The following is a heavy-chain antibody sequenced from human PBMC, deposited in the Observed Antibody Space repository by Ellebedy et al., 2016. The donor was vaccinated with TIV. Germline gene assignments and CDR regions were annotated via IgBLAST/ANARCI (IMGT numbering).Heavy chain of an antibody. J-gene: IGHJ3*02. CDR3: ARDITTISRPGAFDI. Sequence: ASVKVSCKASGYTFTSYYMHWVRQAPGQGLEWMGIINPSGGSTSYAQKFQGRVTMTRDTSTSTVYMELSSLRSEDTAVYYCARDITTISRPGAFDIWGQGTMVTVSS. D-gene: IGHD3-9*01. CDR2: INPSGGST. V-gene: IGHV1-46*01. CDR1: GYTFTSYY.